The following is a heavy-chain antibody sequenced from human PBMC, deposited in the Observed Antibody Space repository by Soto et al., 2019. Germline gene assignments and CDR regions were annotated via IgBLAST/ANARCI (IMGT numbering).Heavy chain of an antibody. V-gene: IGHV3-23*01. CDR1: GFTFSSYA. D-gene: IGHD3-9*01. CDR3: AKGRLYDILTGYDY. CDR2: ISGSGGST. Sequence: EVHLLESGGGLVQPGGSLRLSCAASGFTFSSYAMSWVRQAPGKGLEWVSAISGSGGSTYYADSVKGRFTITRDNSKNTLYLQMNSLRAEDTAVYYCAKGRLYDILTGYDYWVQGTLVTVSS. J-gene: IGHJ4*02.